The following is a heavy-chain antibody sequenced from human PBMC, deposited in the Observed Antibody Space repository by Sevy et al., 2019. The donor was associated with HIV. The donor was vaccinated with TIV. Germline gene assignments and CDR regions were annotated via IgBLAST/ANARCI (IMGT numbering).Heavy chain of an antibody. V-gene: IGHV1-46*01. Sequence: ASVKVSCKASGYTFTSYYMHWVRQAPGQGLEWMGIINPSGGSTSYAQKFQGRVTMTRDTSTSTVYMELSSLRSEDTAVYYCVRVKGLGDIVVVVAATSDYGMDVWGQGTTVTVSS. D-gene: IGHD2-15*01. CDR1: GYTFTSYY. J-gene: IGHJ6*02. CDR3: VRVKGLGDIVVVVAATSDYGMDV. CDR2: INPSGGST.